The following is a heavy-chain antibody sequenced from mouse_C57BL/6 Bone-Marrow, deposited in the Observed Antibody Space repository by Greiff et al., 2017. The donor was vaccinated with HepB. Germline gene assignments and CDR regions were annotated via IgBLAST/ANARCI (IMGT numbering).Heavy chain of an antibody. D-gene: IGHD1-1*01. CDR2: IYPGSGST. J-gene: IGHJ2*01. Sequence: QVQLQQPGAELVKPGASVKMSCKASGYTFTSYWITWVKQRPGQGLEWIGDIYPGSGSTNYNEKFKSKATLTVDTSSSTAYMQLSSLTSEDSAVYYCARGKFITTVPYYFDYWGQGTTLTVSS. V-gene: IGHV1-55*01. CDR3: ARGKFITTVPYYFDY. CDR1: GYTFTSYW.